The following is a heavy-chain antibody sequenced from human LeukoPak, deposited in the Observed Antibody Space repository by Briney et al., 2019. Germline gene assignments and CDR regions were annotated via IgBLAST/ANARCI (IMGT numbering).Heavy chain of an antibody. V-gene: IGHV4-59*01. CDR2: IYYSGST. CDR3: ATEQARGILEY. Sequence: SETLSLTCTVSGGSISSYYWSWIRQPPGKGLEWIGYIYYSGSTNYNPSLKSRVTISVDTSKNQFSLKLSSVTAADTAVYYCATEQARGILEYWGQGTLVTVSS. D-gene: IGHD6-13*01. J-gene: IGHJ4*02. CDR1: GGSISSYY.